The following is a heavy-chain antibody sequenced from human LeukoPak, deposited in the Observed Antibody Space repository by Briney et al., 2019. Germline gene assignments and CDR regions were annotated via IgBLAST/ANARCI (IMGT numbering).Heavy chain of an antibody. J-gene: IGHJ2*01. CDR3: ARLPVDTAMVRRSYWYFDL. Sequence: SETLCITGRDSGGSISWYYWNLILQPSPKRPHRTRRIHTSGSTNYNPSLKSRVTMSVDTSKNQFSLKLSSVTAADTAVYYCARLPVDTAMVRRSYWYFDLWGRGTLVTVSS. CDR2: IHTSGST. V-gene: IGHV4-4*07. CDR1: GGSISWYY. D-gene: IGHD5-18*01.